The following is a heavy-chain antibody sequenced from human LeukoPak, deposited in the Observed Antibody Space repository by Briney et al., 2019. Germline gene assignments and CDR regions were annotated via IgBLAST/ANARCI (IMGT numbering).Heavy chain of an antibody. CDR1: GGSFSGYY. CDR3: ARGYYYFH. J-gene: IGHJ4*02. V-gene: IGHV4-34*01. CDR2: INHSGGT. D-gene: IGHD3-22*01. Sequence: SSETLSLTCAVYGGSFSGYYWSWIRQPPGKGLEWIGEINHSGGTNYNPSLKSRVTISVDTSKNQFSLKLSSVTAADTAVYYCARGYYYFHWGQGTLVTVSS.